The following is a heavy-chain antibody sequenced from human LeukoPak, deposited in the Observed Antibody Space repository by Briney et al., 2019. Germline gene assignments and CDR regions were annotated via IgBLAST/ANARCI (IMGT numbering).Heavy chain of an antibody. V-gene: IGHV1-18*01. CDR3: ASSDYYGSGSYLGAFDI. J-gene: IGHJ3*02. CDR2: ISAYNGNT. D-gene: IGHD3-10*01. Sequence: ASVKVSCKASGYTFTSYGISWVRQAPGQGLEWMGWISAYNGNTNYAQKLQGRVTMTTDTSTSTAYMELRSLRSDDTAVYYCASSDYYGSGSYLGAFDIWGQGTMVTVSS. CDR1: GYTFTSYG.